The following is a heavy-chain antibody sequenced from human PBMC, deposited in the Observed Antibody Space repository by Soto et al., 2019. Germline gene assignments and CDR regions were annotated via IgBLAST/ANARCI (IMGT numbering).Heavy chain of an antibody. CDR3: ARTRYDFWSGYLPNPESPLDY. Sequence: ASVKVSCKASGYTFTSYGISWVRQAPGQGLEWMGWISAYNGNTNYAQKLQGRVTMTTDTSTSTAYMELRSLRSDDTAVYYCARTRYDFWSGYLPNPESPLDYWGQGTLVTVSS. CDR2: ISAYNGNT. D-gene: IGHD3-3*01. J-gene: IGHJ4*02. CDR1: GYTFTSYG. V-gene: IGHV1-18*01.